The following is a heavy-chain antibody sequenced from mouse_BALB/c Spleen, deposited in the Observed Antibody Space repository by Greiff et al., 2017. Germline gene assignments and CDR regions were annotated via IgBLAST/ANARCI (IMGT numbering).Heavy chain of an antibody. D-gene: IGHD2-3*01. CDR2: ISSGGSYT. J-gene: IGHJ4*01. V-gene: IGHV5-6*01. CDR3: ARRWYYDAMDY. CDR1: GFTFSSYG. Sequence: VQLKESGGDLVKPGGSLKLSCAASGFTFSSYGMSWVRQTPDKRLEWVATISSGGSYTYYPDSVKGRFTISRDNAKNTLYLQMSSLKSEDTAMYYCARRWYYDAMDYWGQGTSVTVSS.